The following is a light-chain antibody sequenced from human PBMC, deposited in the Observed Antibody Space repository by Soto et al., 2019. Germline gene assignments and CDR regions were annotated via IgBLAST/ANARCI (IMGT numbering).Light chain of an antibody. CDR3: SSYTTSNTRQIV. V-gene: IGLV2-14*03. CDR2: DVS. Sequence: QSALTQPASVSGSPGQSIPISCTGTSSDVGGYNYVSWYQHHPGKAPKLLIYDVSNRPSGVSNRFSGSKSDNTASLTISGLQPEDEADYYCSSYTTSNTRQIVFGTGTKVTVL. J-gene: IGLJ1*01. CDR1: SSDVGGYNY.